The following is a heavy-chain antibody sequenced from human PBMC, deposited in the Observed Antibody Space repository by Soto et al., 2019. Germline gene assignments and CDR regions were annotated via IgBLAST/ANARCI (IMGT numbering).Heavy chain of an antibody. CDR2: IYYSGST. J-gene: IGHJ4*02. CDR1: GGSFSGYY. CDR3: ARFYGSGSQLFDY. D-gene: IGHD3-10*01. Sequence: PSETLSLTCAVYGGSFSGYYWSWIRQHPGKGLEWIGYIYYSGSTYYNPSLKSRVTISVDTSKNQFSLKLSSVTAADTAVYYCARFYGSGSQLFDYWGQGTLVTVSS. V-gene: IGHV4-31*11.